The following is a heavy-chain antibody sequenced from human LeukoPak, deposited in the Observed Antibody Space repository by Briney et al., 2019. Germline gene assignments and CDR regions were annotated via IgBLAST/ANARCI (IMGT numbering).Heavy chain of an antibody. Sequence: GGSLRLSCAASGFTFSSYSMNWVRQAPGKGLEWVSSISSSSSYIYYADSVKGRFTISRDNAKNSLYLQMNSLRAEDTAVYYCARITGGPPPGIAAAGEDYYFDYWGQGTLVTVSS. J-gene: IGHJ4*02. CDR3: ARITGGPPPGIAAAGEDYYFDY. V-gene: IGHV3-21*01. CDR1: GFTFSSYS. D-gene: IGHD6-13*01. CDR2: ISSSSSYI.